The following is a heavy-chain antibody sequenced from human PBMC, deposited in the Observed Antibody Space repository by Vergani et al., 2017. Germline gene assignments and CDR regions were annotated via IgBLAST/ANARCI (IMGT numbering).Heavy chain of an antibody. V-gene: IGHV1-69*02. CDR3: ARAIIDMGGNDLVS. Sequence: QVQLVHSGAEVKKPGSSVKVSCKASGGTFSSSTITWVRQAPGQGLEWMGRIIPILGIVNSAQKFLDRVTINADTSTTTAFMELRSLRSEDAAMYYCARAIIDMGGNDLVSWGQGTLVIFSS. CDR2: IIPILGIV. D-gene: IGHD3-3*01. J-gene: IGHJ4*02. CDR1: GGTFSSST.